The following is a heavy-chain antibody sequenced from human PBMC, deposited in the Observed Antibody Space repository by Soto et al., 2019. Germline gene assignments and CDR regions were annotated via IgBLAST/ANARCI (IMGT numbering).Heavy chain of an antibody. V-gene: IGHV3-74*01. Sequence: GGSLRLSCAASGFTFSDYWMNWVRQAPGKGLAWVSRIDSDGSSTSYADSVKGRFTISRDNAKNTLYLQMNSLRAEDTAVYYWGKSNGFAPWGQGSLVTVPP. CDR3: GKSNGFAP. CDR2: IDSDGSST. CDR1: GFTFSDYW. J-gene: IGHJ5*02.